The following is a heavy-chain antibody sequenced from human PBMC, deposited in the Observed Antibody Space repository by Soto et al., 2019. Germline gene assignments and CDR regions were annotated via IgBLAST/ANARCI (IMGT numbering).Heavy chain of an antibody. J-gene: IGHJ4*02. Sequence: LSLTCTVSGGSVSSGSYYWSWIRQPPGKGLEWIGYIYYSGSTNYNPSLKSRVTISVDTSKNQFSLKLSSVTAADTAVYYCARGRSSSWQYYFDYWGQGTLVTVSS. CDR2: IYYSGST. CDR3: ARGRSSSWQYYFDY. V-gene: IGHV4-61*01. CDR1: GGSVSSGSYY. D-gene: IGHD6-13*01.